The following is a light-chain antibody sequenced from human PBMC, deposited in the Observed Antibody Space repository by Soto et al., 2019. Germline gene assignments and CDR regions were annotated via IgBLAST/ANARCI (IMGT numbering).Light chain of an antibody. CDR2: AAS. CDR3: QQRNTWPIT. J-gene: IGKJ5*01. Sequence: VIWMPQSPSLLSASTGDRVTIGCLMSQGISSYLAWYQQKPGKAPELLIYAASSLQSGVPSRFSGSGSGTDFTLTISSLQSEDFAVYYCQQRNTWPITFGQGTRLEI. CDR1: QGISSY. V-gene: IGKV1D-8*03.